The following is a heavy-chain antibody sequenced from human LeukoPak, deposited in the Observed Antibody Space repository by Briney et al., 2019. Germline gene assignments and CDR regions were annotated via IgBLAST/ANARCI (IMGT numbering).Heavy chain of an antibody. V-gene: IGHV1-69*13. CDR1: GYTFTSYY. Sequence: WASVKVSCKASGYTFTSYYMHWVRQAPGQGLEWMGGIIPIFGTPNYAQKFQGRVTITADESTSTAYMELSSLRSEDTAVYYCARDLECSSTSCYDYWGQGTLVTVSS. J-gene: IGHJ4*02. CDR2: IIPIFGTP. D-gene: IGHD2-2*01. CDR3: ARDLECSSTSCYDY.